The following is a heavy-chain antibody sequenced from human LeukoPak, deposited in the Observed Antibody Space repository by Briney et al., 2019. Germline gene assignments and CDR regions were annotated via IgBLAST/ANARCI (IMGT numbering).Heavy chain of an antibody. J-gene: IGHJ4*02. Sequence: GGSLRLSCAASGFTFSSYGMHWVRQAPGKGLEWVAVIWYDGSNKYYADSVKGRFTISRDNSKNTLYLQMNSLRAEDTAVYYCAKSSSSWGTYFDYWGQGTLVTVSS. D-gene: IGHD6-13*01. CDR2: IWYDGSNK. CDR1: GFTFSSYG. CDR3: AKSSSSWGTYFDY. V-gene: IGHV3-33*06.